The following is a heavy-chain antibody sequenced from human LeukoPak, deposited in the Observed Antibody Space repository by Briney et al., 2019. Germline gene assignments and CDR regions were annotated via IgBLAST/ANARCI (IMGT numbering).Heavy chain of an antibody. V-gene: IGHV3-23*01. J-gene: IGHJ4*02. D-gene: IGHD3-3*01. Sequence: GGSLRLSCAASGFTFSSYAMSWVRQAPGKGLEWVSAISGSGGSTYYADSVKGRFTISRDNSKNTLYLQMNSLRAEDTAVYYCAKGAYYDFWSGYYPGDYWGQGTLVTVSS. CDR3: AKGAYYDFWSGYYPGDY. CDR2: ISGSGGST. CDR1: GFTFSSYA.